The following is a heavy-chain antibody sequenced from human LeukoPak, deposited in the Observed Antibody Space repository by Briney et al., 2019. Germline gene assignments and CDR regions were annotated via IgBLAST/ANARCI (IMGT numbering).Heavy chain of an antibody. D-gene: IGHD2-2*01. J-gene: IGHJ3*02. V-gene: IGHV4-59*08. CDR1: GGSISSYY. CDR2: IYYSGST. CDR3: ARHSGYCSSTSCYDDAFDI. Sequence: PSETLSLTCTVSGGSISSYYWSWIRQPPGKGLEWIGYIYYSGSTNYNPSLKSRVTISVDTSKNQFSLKLSSVTAADTAVYYCARHSGYCSSTSCYDDAFDIWGQGTMVTVSS.